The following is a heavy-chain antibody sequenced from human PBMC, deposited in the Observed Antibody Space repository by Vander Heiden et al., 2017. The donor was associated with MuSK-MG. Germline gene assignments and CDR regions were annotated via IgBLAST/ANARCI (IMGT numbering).Heavy chain of an antibody. CDR2: MWYDGSNK. J-gene: IGHJ3*02. D-gene: IGHD3-9*01. CDR3: ARGAPRARYDAFDI. CDR1: GFTFSSYG. V-gene: IGHV3-33*01. Sequence: QVQLVESGGGVVQPGRSLRLSCAAYGFTFSSYGMHWVRQAPGKGLEWVAVMWYDGSNKYDADSVKGRFTISRDNSKNTLYLQMNSLRAEDTAVYYCARGAPRARYDAFDIWGQGTMVTVSS.